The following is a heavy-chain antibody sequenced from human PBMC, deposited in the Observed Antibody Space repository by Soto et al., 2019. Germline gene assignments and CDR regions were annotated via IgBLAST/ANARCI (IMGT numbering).Heavy chain of an antibody. CDR2: ISYDGSNK. D-gene: IGHD3-10*01. J-gene: IGHJ6*02. CDR1: GFTFSSYG. Sequence: GGSLRLSFAASGFTFSSYGMHWVRQAPGKGLEWVEVISYDGSNKYYADSVKVRFTISIDNSKNTLYLQMNSLRAEDTAVYYCAKIGVEYYYGMHXWGQGTTVTVS. CDR3: AKIGVEYYYGMHX. V-gene: IGHV3-30*18.